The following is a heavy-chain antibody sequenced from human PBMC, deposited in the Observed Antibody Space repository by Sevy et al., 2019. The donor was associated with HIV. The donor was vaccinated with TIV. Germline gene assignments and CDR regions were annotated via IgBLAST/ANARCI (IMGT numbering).Heavy chain of an antibody. V-gene: IGHV4-59*01. Sequence: SETLSLNCTVSGGSISSYYWSWIRQPPGKRLEWIGYVFYIGSTNYNPSLKSRVTISVDTSKNQFSLKLSSVTAADTAVYYCARDNPRGYSFGSFDHWGQGTLVTVSS. J-gene: IGHJ4*02. CDR1: GGSISSYY. CDR2: VFYIGST. D-gene: IGHD5-18*01. CDR3: ARDNPRGYSFGSFDH.